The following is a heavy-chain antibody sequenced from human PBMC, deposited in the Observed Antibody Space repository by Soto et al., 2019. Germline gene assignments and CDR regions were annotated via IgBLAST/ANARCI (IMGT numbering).Heavy chain of an antibody. D-gene: IGHD6-13*01. Sequence: QVQLVQSGAEVKKPGASVKVSCKASGYTFTSYGISWVRQAPGQGLEWMGWISAYNGNTNYAQKLQGRVTMTTDTCTSTVYMELRSLRSDDTAVYYCARDPGYSSSIASFDPWGQGTLVTVSS. V-gene: IGHV1-18*01. CDR2: ISAYNGNT. J-gene: IGHJ5*02. CDR1: GYTFTSYG. CDR3: ARDPGYSSSIASFDP.